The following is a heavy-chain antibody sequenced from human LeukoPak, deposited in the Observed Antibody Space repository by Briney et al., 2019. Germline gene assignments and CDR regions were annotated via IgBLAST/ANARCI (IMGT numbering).Heavy chain of an antibody. CDR1: GFNFNNYG. J-gene: IGHJ4*01. V-gene: IGHV3-23*01. Sequence: GGSLRLSCAVSGFNFNNYGVGWVRQAPGKGPEWVSAIGATDDSTYYADSVKGRFTISRDNSRNTVYLQMNSLRVADTALYFCARENIFDFWGQGTLVTVSS. CDR3: ARENIFDF. CDR2: IGATDDST. D-gene: IGHD2/OR15-2a*01.